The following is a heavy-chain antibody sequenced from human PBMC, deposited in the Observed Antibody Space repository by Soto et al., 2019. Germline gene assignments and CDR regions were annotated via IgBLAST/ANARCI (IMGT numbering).Heavy chain of an antibody. CDR1: GGSISTSSYY. V-gene: IGHV4-39*01. Sequence: SETLSLTCTVSGGSISTSSYYWGWIRQPPGKGLEWIGSIYYSGSTYSNPSLKSRVTISVDTSKNQFSLKLSSVTAADTAVYYCARLGRGYYGSGSYFYGMDVWGQGTTVT. CDR3: ARLGRGYYGSGSYFYGMDV. D-gene: IGHD3-10*01. J-gene: IGHJ6*02. CDR2: IYYSGST.